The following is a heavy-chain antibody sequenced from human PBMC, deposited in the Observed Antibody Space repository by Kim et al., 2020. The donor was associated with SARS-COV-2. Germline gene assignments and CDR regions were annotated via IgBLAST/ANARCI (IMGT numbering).Heavy chain of an antibody. CDR2: IKQDGSEK. CDR1: GFTFSSYW. V-gene: IGHV3-7*01. J-gene: IGHJ6*02. CDR3: ARDQWVVSYYGMDV. D-gene: IGHD1-26*01. Sequence: GGSLRLSCAASGFTFSSYWMSWVRQAPGKGLEWVANIKQDGSEKYYVDSVKGRFTISRDNAKNSLYLQMNSLRAEDTAVYYCARDQWVVSYYGMDVWGQGTTVTVSS.